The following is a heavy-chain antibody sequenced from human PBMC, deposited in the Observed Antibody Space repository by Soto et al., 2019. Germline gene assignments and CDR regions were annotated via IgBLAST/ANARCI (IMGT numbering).Heavy chain of an antibody. CDR3: ARGNSGGDCFGAFDV. J-gene: IGHJ3*01. Sequence: QVQLQESGPGLVKPSQTLSLTCTVSGGSISSGDYYWSWIRQPPGKGLEWIGYIYYSGSTYYNPSLKWPVSISVDTSKYQISLKMRSVTAVYTAVYYCARGNSGGDCFGAFDVWGQGTMVTVSS. D-gene: IGHD2-21*02. CDR1: GGSISSGDYY. V-gene: IGHV4-30-4*01. CDR2: IYYSGST.